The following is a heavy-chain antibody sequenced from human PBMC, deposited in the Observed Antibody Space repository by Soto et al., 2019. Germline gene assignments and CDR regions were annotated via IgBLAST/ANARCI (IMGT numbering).Heavy chain of an antibody. J-gene: IGHJ3*02. CDR2: ISVYNGKT. CDR1: GYTFTSFG. Sequence: QVQLVQSGAEVKKPGASVKVSCKASGYTFTSFGITWVRQAPGQGLEWMGWISVYNGKTSYAQKLQGRVTVTRDTSTNTAYMELRSLRSDDTAIYYCAKEDYGKNDGDSLEMWGQGTVVTVSS. D-gene: IGHD4-17*01. CDR3: AKEDYGKNDGDSLEM. V-gene: IGHV1-18*01.